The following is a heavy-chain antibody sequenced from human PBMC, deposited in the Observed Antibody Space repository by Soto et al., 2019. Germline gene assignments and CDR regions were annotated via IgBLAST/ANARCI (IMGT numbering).Heavy chain of an antibody. J-gene: IGHJ4*02. CDR3: TKGSSGGRPYYFDY. CDR2: ISGSGSGT. V-gene: IGHV3-23*01. Sequence: GGSLRLSCAASGFTFSNYVVSWVRQSPGEGLDWVSAISGSGSGTYYADSVKGRFTISRDNSKNRLYLEMNSLRAEDTAVYYCTKGSSGGRPYYFDYWGQGTQVTVSS. CDR1: GFTFSNYV. D-gene: IGHD2-15*01.